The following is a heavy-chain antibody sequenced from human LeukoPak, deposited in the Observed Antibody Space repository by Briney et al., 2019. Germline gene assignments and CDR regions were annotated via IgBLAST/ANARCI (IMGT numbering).Heavy chain of an antibody. CDR3: ARIYRYCSSTSCYVSNYYMDV. Sequence: GGSLRLSCAASGLTFSSYSMNWVRQAPGKGLEWVSSISSSSSYIYYADSVKGRFTISRDNAKNSLYLQMNSLRAEDTAVYYCARIYRYCSSTSCYVSNYYMDVWGKGTTVTVSS. CDR2: ISSSSSYI. V-gene: IGHV3-21*01. D-gene: IGHD2-2*01. J-gene: IGHJ6*03. CDR1: GLTFSSYS.